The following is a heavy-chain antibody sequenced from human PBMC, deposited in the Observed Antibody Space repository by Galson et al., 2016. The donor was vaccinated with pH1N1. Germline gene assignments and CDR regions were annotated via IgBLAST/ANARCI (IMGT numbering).Heavy chain of an antibody. V-gene: IGHV4-4*07. CDR1: GGSITSYS. D-gene: IGHD3-22*01. J-gene: IGHJ4*02. CDR3: GYYYKTFDY. Sequence: SETLSLTCTVSGGSITSYSWSWIRQPAGKGLEWIGRFHTSGSTKVDKKVEPKSCDKTHTCPPCPDTAVYYCAREADSSDSTGYYYKTFDYWGQGILVTVSS. CDR2: FHTSGST.